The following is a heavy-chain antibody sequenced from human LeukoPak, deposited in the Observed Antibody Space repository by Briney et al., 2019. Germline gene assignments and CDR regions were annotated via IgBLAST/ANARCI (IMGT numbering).Heavy chain of an antibody. D-gene: IGHD2-2*02. CDR2: INHSGST. CDR1: GGFFSGYY. J-gene: IGHJ6*03. CDR3: ARDLRDIVVVPAAIRVYYYYYYMDV. Sequence: PSETLSLTCAVYGGFFSGYYWSWIRQPPGKGLEWIGVINHSGSTNYNPSLKSRVTISVDTSKNQFSLKLSSVTAADTAVYYCARDLRDIVVVPAAIRVYYYYYYMDVWGKGTTVTVSS. V-gene: IGHV4-34*01.